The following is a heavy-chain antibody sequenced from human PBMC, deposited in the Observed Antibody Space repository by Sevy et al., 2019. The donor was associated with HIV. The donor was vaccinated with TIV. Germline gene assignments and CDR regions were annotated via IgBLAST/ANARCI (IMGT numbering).Heavy chain of an antibody. Sequence: SETLSLTCAVYGGSFSGYYWSWIRQPPGKGLEWIGEINHSGSTNYNPSLKSRVTISVDTSKNQFSLKLSSVTAADTAGYYCARGEGYSSGLEPWGQGTLVTVSS. CDR1: GGSFSGYY. V-gene: IGHV4-34*01. CDR3: ARGEGYSSGLEP. D-gene: IGHD6-19*01. J-gene: IGHJ5*02. CDR2: INHSGST.